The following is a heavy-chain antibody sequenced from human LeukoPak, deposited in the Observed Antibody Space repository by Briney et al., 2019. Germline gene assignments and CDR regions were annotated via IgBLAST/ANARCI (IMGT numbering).Heavy chain of an antibody. CDR1: GGSFSGYY. J-gene: IGHJ3*02. CDR2: IYHSGST. Sequence: KPSETLSLTCAVYGGSFSGYYWSWIRQPPGKGLEWIGEIYHSGSTNYNPSLKSRVTISVDKSKNQFSLKLSSVTAADTAVYYCARDQGYSSGWYSRRNAFDIWGQGTMVTVSS. CDR3: ARDQGYSSGWYSRRNAFDI. V-gene: IGHV4-34*01. D-gene: IGHD6-19*01.